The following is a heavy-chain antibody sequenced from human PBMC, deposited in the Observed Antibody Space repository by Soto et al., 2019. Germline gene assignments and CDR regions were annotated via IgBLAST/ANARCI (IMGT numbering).Heavy chain of an antibody. CDR3: VRDGLDYYDTERLYFDN. J-gene: IGHJ4*02. D-gene: IGHD3-22*01. Sequence: PGGSLRLSCEASGFNFSSYGIHWVRQAPGKGLEWVAIIWNDGSNEYYADSVKGRFTISRDNANNSLYLQMNSLRAEDTATYYCVRDGLDYYDTERLYFDNWGQGTLVTVSS. CDR2: IWNDGSNE. CDR1: GFNFSSYG. V-gene: IGHV3-33*01.